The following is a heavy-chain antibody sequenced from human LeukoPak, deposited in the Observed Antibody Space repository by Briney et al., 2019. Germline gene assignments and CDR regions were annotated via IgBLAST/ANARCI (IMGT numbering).Heavy chain of an antibody. J-gene: IGHJ4*02. CDR3: ARAVPAGITGSYFDY. V-gene: IGHV1-8*03. CDR1: GYTFTSYD. CDR2: MNPNSGNT. Sequence: GASVKVSCKASGYTFTSYDINWVRQATGQGLEWMGWMNPNSGNTGYAQKFQGRVTITRNTSIGTAYMEPSSLRSEDTAVYYCARAVPAGITGSYFDYWGQGTLVTVSS. D-gene: IGHD1-20*01.